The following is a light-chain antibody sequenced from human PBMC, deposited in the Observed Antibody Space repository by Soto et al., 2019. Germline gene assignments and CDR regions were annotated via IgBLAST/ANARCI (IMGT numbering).Light chain of an antibody. CDR2: WAS. CDR1: QSVLYSSNNKSY. CDR3: QQYYSTPYT. V-gene: IGKV4-1*01. J-gene: IGKJ2*01. Sequence: DIVMTQSPDSLAVSLGERATINCKSSQSVLYSSNNKSYLAWYQQKPGQPPKLPIYWASIRESGVPDRFSGSGSGTDFTLTITSLQAEDVAVYSCQQYYSTPYTFGQGTKLEIK.